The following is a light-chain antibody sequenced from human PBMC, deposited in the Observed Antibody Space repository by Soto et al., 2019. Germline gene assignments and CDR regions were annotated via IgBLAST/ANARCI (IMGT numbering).Light chain of an antibody. Sequence: DIQMTQSPSTLSASIGDRVTITCRASQSINNWLAWYQQKPGKAPKVLIYKASSLESGVPSRFSGSESGTEFTLAINSLQPDDFATYYCQQYETYPFTFGPGTKVDIK. J-gene: IGKJ3*01. CDR1: QSINNW. V-gene: IGKV1-5*03. CDR3: QQYETYPFT. CDR2: KAS.